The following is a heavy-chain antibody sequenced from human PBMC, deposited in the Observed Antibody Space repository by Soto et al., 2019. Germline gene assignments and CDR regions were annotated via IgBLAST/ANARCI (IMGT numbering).Heavy chain of an antibody. D-gene: IGHD3-3*01. V-gene: IGHV3-30-3*01. CDR2: IPYDEIYK. J-gene: IGHJ4*02. Sequence: PGGSLRLSCAASGFTFRSYAMHWVRQAPGKGLEWVAIIPYDEIYKYYADSVKGRFTISRDNSKNTLYLQMNSLRTEDTAVYYGARALDFWSAYFDYWGQGSLVTFSS. CDR1: GFTFRSYA. CDR3: ARALDFWSAYFDY.